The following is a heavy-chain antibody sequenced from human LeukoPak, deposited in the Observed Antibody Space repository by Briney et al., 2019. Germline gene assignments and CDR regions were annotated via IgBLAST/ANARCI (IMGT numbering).Heavy chain of an antibody. CDR3: AKSGSPPGYYYYYYYMDV. Sequence: SVKVSCKASGFTFTRSAMQWVRQARGQRLEWIGWIVVGSGNTKYAQKFQERVTITRDMSTGTAYMELSSLRSEDTAVYYCAKSGSPPGYYYYYYYMDVWGKGTTVAVSS. CDR1: GFTFTRSA. D-gene: IGHD6-13*01. CDR2: IVVGSGNT. V-gene: IGHV1-58*02. J-gene: IGHJ6*03.